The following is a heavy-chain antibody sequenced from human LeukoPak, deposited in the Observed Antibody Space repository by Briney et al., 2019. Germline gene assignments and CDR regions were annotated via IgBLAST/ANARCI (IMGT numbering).Heavy chain of an antibody. Sequence: SETLSLTCTVSGGSISSYFWSWIRQPPGKGLEWIGYIYYSGSTNYNPSLKSRVTISVDTSKNQFSLKLSSVTAADTAVYYCARGDYGGNSDFDYWGQGTLVTVSS. CDR3: ARGDYGGNSDFDY. D-gene: IGHD4-23*01. CDR2: IYYSGST. V-gene: IGHV4-59*01. CDR1: GGSISSYF. J-gene: IGHJ4*02.